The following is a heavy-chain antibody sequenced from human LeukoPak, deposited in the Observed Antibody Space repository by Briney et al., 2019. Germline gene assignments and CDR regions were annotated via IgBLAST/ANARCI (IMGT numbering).Heavy chain of an antibody. Sequence: SVKVSCKTSGGTFSSYAIHWVRQAPGQGLEWMGGIIPISATVNYAQKFQGRVAITADGSTTTVYMELSSLRSDDTAVYFCARIVLGAFNWFDPWGQGTLVTVSS. CDR3: ARIVLGAFNWFDP. D-gene: IGHD1-26*01. V-gene: IGHV1-69*13. J-gene: IGHJ5*02. CDR1: GGTFSSYA. CDR2: IIPISATV.